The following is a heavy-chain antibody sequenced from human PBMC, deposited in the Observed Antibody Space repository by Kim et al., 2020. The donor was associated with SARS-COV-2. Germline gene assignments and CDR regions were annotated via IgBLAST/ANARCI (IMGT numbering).Heavy chain of an antibody. J-gene: IGHJ6*02. D-gene: IGHD6-13*01. CDR2: ISSSSSTI. V-gene: IGHV3-48*02. Sequence: GGSLRLSCAASGFTFSSYSMNWVRQAPGKGLEWVSYISSSSSTIYYADSVKGRFTISRDNAKNSLYLQMNSLRDEDTAVYYCARPPPYRSSWYYYYGMDGWGQGTKVTVSS. CDR1: GFTFSSYS. CDR3: ARPPPYRSSWYYYYGMDG.